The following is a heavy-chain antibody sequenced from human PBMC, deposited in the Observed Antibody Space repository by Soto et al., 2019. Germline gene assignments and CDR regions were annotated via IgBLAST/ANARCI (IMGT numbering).Heavy chain of an antibody. CDR3: ARHISYICDF. Sequence: SVKVSCKASGGTFSSYPSSWVLQAPGQGLEWMGGIIPIFGTANYAQKFQGRVTITADESTSTAYMELSSLRSEDTAMYYCARHISYICDFWGQGTMVTVSS. D-gene: IGHD1-26*01. V-gene: IGHV1-69*13. CDR2: IIPIFGTA. J-gene: IGHJ4*02. CDR1: GGTFSSYP.